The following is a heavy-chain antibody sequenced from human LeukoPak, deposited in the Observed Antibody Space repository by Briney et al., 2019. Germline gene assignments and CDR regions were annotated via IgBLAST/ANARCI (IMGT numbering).Heavy chain of an antibody. D-gene: IGHD3-10*01. CDR2: IRYDGSNK. V-gene: IGHV3-30*02. CDR1: GFTFSSYG. J-gene: IGHJ4*02. CDR3: AKDAELLWFGEAGFGSYFDY. Sequence: PGGSLRLSCAASGFTFSSYGMHWVRQAPGKGLEWVAFIRYDGSNKYYADSVKGRFTISRDNSKNTLYLQMNSLRAEDTAVHYCAKDAELLWFGEAGFGSYFDYWGQGTLVTVSS.